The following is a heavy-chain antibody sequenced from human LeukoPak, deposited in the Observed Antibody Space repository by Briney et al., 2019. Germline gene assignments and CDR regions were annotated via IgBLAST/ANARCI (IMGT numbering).Heavy chain of an antibody. CDR2: INPIFGTA. Sequence: SVKVSCKASGYTFTGYYMHWVRQAPGQGLEWMGWINPIFGTANYAQKFQGRVTITADESTSTAYMELSSLRSEDTAVYYCAREGLGVSSSPVVYFDYWGQGTLVTVSS. V-gene: IGHV1-69*13. CDR3: AREGLGVSSSPVVYFDY. D-gene: IGHD6-6*01. CDR1: GYTFTGYY. J-gene: IGHJ4*02.